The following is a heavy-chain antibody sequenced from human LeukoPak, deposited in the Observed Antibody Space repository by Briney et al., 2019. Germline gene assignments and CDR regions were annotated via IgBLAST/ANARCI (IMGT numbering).Heavy chain of an antibody. J-gene: IGHJ4*02. CDR1: EFDFSSHA. Sequence: GGSLRLSCAASEFDFSSHAMTWVRQAPGKGLEWVSAISISGSKTYYADSVKGRFTISGDNSKNTLYLQMNSLRAEDTAVYYCANEIRPNDYWGQGTQVTVSS. V-gene: IGHV3-23*01. CDR2: ISISGSKT. D-gene: IGHD4-17*01. CDR3: ANEIRPNDY.